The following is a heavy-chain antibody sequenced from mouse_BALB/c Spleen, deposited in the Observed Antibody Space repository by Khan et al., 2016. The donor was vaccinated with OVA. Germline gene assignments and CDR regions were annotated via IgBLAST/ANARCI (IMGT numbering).Heavy chain of an antibody. J-gene: IGHJ3*01. CDR3: ARRGYDYGRGALFAY. V-gene: IGHV2-2*02. Sequence: QVQLQQPGPGLVQPSQSLSITCTVSGFSLANYSVHWIRQSPGKGLEWLGVIWSAGSTDYNAAFMSRLTITKDNSRSHVFFKMNSLQPNDTAIYYWARRGYDYGRGALFAYWGQGTLVTVSA. CDR1: GFSLANYS. CDR2: IWSAGST. D-gene: IGHD2-4*01.